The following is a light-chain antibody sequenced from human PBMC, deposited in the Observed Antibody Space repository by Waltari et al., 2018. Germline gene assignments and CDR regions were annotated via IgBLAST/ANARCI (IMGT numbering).Light chain of an antibody. J-gene: IGKJ4*01. Sequence: EIVMTQSPATLSVSPGDRATLSCRASQSVRSNLAWYQQKPGQAPRLLIYRASTRATDIPARFSGSGSGTEFTLTISSLQSEDFAVYYCQQYNNWPLTFGGGTKVEIK. V-gene: IGKV3-15*01. CDR2: RAS. CDR1: QSVRSN. CDR3: QQYNNWPLT.